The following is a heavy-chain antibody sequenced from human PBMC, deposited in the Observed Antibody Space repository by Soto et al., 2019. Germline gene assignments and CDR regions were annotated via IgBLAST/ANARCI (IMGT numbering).Heavy chain of an antibody. D-gene: IGHD2-15*01. J-gene: IGHJ4*02. CDR3: ARWGQNAAAVPKFDY. CDR2: MNPNTANT. Sequence: GASVKVSCKASGYTFISYDINWVRQAPGQGLEWIGWMNPNTANTGFAKKFQGRVTMTRDIPASTAYVELSGLRSEDTAVYYCARWGQNAAAVPKFDYWGQGTLVTVSS. V-gene: IGHV1-8*02. CDR1: GYTFISYD.